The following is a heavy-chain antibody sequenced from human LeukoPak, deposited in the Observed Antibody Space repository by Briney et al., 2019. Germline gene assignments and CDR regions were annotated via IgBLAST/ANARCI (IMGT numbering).Heavy chain of an antibody. CDR2: ISYDGSNK. CDR1: GFTFSSYA. J-gene: IGHJ4*02. Sequence: GRSLRLSCAASGFTFSSYATHWVRQAPGKGLEWVAVISYDGSNKYYADSVKGRFTISRDNSKNTLYLQMNSLRAEDTAVYYCARDKARWSSSTSCYQNWGQGTLVTVSS. V-gene: IGHV3-30*04. CDR3: ARDKARWSSSTSCYQN. D-gene: IGHD2-2*01.